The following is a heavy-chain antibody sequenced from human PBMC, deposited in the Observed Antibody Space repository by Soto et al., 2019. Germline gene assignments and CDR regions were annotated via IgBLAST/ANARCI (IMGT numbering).Heavy chain of an antibody. CDR3: TRGYGDYVRYY. V-gene: IGHV3-73*01. Sequence: EVQLVESGGGLVQPGESLKLSCAVSGFTFSGSAMHWVRQASGKGLEWVGRIRSKANNYATAYAASVKGRFTISRDDSKNTAYLQMNSLKSEDTALYYCTRGYGDYVRYYWGQGTLVTFSS. D-gene: IGHD4-17*01. J-gene: IGHJ4*02. CDR1: GFTFSGSA. CDR2: IRSKANNYAT.